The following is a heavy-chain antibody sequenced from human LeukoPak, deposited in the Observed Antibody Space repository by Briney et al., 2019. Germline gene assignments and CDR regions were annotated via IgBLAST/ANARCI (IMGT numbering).Heavy chain of an antibody. J-gene: IGHJ5*02. CDR2: IYHSGST. V-gene: IGHV4-38-2*02. D-gene: IGHD5-18*01. CDR1: GYSISSGYY. Sequence: SETLSLTCTVSGYSISSGYYWGWVRQPPGKGLEWIGSIYHSGSTYYNPSFKSRVTISVDTSKNQFSPKMRSVTDEDTALYYCARGDAAMAPWGQGTLVTVSS. CDR3: ARGDAAMAP.